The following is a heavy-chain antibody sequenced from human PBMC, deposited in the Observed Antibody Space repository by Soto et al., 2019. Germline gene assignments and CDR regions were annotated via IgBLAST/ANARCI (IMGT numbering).Heavy chain of an antibody. CDR3: ARWLAAARYFDY. D-gene: IGHD6-13*01. Sequence: ASVKVSCKASGYTFTSNAMHWVRQAPGQRLEWMGWINAGNGNTKYSQKFQGRVTITRDTSASTAYMELSSLRSEDTAVYYCARWLAAARYFDYWGQGTLVTVSS. J-gene: IGHJ4*02. V-gene: IGHV1-3*01. CDR2: INAGNGNT. CDR1: GYTFTSNA.